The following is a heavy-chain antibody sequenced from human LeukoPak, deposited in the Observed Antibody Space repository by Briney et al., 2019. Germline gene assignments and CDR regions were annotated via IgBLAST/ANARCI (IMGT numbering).Heavy chain of an antibody. CDR3: ARGGEWSYDY. D-gene: IGHD3-3*01. V-gene: IGHV4-4*07. J-gene: IGHJ4*02. CDR2: IYATGSP. CDR1: DDSINDYY. Sequence: PSETLSLTCSVSDDSINDYYWSWIRQPAGKGLEWIGRIYATGSPNSNPSLKRRVTMSIDMSKHQFSLNLSSVTAADTAVYYCARGGEWSYDYWGQGTLVTVSS.